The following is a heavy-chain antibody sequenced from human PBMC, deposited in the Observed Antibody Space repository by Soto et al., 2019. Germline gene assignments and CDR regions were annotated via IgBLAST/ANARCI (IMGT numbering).Heavy chain of an antibody. CDR1: GFTFSSYG. CDR3: AKKPQDWLRSDFDY. Sequence: QVQLVESGGGVVQPGRSLRLSCAASGFTFSSYGMHWVRQAPGKGLEWVAVISYDGSNKYYGDSVKGRFTISRDYCKNTLEVEMKRPRAEEKAVYYCAKKPQDWLRSDFDYWGQGTLVTVSS. CDR2: ISYDGSNK. J-gene: IGHJ4*02. D-gene: IGHD5-12*01. V-gene: IGHV3-30*18.